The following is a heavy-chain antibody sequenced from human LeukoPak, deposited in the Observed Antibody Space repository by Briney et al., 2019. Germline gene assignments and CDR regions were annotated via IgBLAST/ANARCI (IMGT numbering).Heavy chain of an antibody. V-gene: IGHV1-3*01. CDR1: GYTFTSYA. Sequence: GSVKVSCKASGYTFTSYAMHWVRQAPGQRLEWMGWINAGNGNTKYTQKFQGRVTITRDTSASTAYMELSSLRSEDTAVYYCARARTGIAAAGDFDYWGQGTLVTVSS. CDR2: INAGNGNT. CDR3: ARARTGIAAAGDFDY. D-gene: IGHD6-13*01. J-gene: IGHJ4*02.